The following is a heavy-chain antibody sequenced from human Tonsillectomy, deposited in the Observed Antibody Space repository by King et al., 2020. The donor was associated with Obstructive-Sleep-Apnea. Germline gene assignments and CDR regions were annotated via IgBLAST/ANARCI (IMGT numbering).Heavy chain of an antibody. CDR3: ARQTGVAGIYYFDY. Sequence: FQLVQSGAEVKKPGESLKISCKGSGYSFTSYWIGGVRQMPWKGLELIGIIYPGDSDTRYSPSVQGHVTISADKSISTAYLQWSSLKASDTAMYYCARQTGVAGIYYFDYWGQGTLVTVSS. CDR1: GYSFTSYW. V-gene: IGHV5-51*01. CDR2: IYPGDSDT. J-gene: IGHJ4*02. D-gene: IGHD6-19*01.